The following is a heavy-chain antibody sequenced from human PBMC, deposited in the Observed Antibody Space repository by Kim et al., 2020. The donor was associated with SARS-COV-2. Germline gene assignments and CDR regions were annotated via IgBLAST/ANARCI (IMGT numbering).Heavy chain of an antibody. V-gene: IGHV4-34*01. D-gene: IGHD3-22*01. CDR1: GGSFSGYY. CDR3: AGTPYDSSGYYADAFDI. CDR2: INHSGST. Sequence: SETLSLTCAVYGGSFSGYYWSWIRQPPGKGLEWIGEINHSGSTNYNPSLKSRVTISVDTSKNKFSLKLSSVTAADTAVYYCAGTPYDSSGYYADAFDIWGQGTMVTVSS. J-gene: IGHJ3*02.